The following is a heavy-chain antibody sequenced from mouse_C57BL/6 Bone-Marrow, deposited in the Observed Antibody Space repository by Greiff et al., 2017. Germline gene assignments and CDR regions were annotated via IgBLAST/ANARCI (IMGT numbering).Heavy chain of an antibody. CDR1: GYTFTSYW. CDR2: IYPGSGST. D-gene: IGHD4-1*01. Sequence: QVQLQQTGAELVKPGASVKMSCKASGYTFTSYWITWVKQRPGQGLEWIGDIYPGSGSTNYNEKFKSKATLTVDTSSSTAYMQLSSLTSEDSAVYYCARTGYWYFDVWGTGTTVTVSS. V-gene: IGHV1-55*01. CDR3: ARTGYWYFDV. J-gene: IGHJ1*03.